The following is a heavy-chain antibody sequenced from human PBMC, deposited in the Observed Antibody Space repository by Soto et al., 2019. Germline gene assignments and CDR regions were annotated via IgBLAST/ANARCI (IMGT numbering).Heavy chain of an antibody. CDR2: IKDGGLT. CDR1: GGSLSGYY. D-gene: IGHD5-12*01. V-gene: IGHV4-34*01. J-gene: IGHJ4*02. Sequence: QVQLQQWGAGLLKPSETLSLTCVVYGGSLSGYYWSWLRQPPGKGLEWIGEIKDGGLTNYSPSLKIRATISVARPKNQFSLKLHSVTAADTAVYYCARGQEGVVATHWDQGSLVTVSS. CDR3: ARGQEGVVATH.